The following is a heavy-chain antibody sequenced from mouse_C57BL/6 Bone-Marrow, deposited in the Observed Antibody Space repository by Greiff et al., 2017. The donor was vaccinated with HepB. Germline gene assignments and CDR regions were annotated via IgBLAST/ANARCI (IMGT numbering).Heavy chain of an antibody. CDR2: ISSGGSYT. Sequence: EVMLVESGGDLVKPGGSLKLSCAASGFTFSSYGMSWVRQTPDKRLEWVATISSGGSYTYYPHSVKGRFPISRDNAKNTLYLQMSSLKSEDTAMYYCARHDYGGYFDVWGTGTTVTVSS. V-gene: IGHV5-6*01. J-gene: IGHJ1*03. CDR1: GFTFSSYG. D-gene: IGHD1-1*01. CDR3: ARHDYGGYFDV.